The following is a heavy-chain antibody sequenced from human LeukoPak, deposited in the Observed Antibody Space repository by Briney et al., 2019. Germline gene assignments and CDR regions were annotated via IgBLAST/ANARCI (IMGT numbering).Heavy chain of an antibody. J-gene: IGHJ4*02. CDR3: ARSRVRGVTLPFDY. V-gene: IGHV1-2*02. Sequence: GASVKVSCKASGYTFTGYYMHWVRQAPGQGLEWMGWINPNSGGTNYAQKFQGRVTMTRDTSISTAYMELRRLRSDDTAVYYCARSRVRGVTLPFDYWGQGTLVTVSS. D-gene: IGHD3-10*01. CDR2: INPNSGGT. CDR1: GYTFTGYY.